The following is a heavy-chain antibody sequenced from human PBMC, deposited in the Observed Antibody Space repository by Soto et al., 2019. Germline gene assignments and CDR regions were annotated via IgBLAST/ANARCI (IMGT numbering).Heavy chain of an antibody. Sequence: ASVKVACKASGYTFTGYYMHWLRQAPGQGLEWMGWINPNSGGTNYAQKFQGWVTMTRDTSISTAYMELSRLRSDDTAVYYCAREYSSSYDHDAFDIWGQGTMVTVS. CDR3: AREYSSSYDHDAFDI. CDR1: GYTFTGYY. J-gene: IGHJ3*02. CDR2: INPNSGGT. V-gene: IGHV1-2*04. D-gene: IGHD6-13*01.